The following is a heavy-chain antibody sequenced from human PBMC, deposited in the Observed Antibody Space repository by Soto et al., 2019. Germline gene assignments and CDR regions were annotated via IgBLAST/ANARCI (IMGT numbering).Heavy chain of an antibody. CDR1: GFTFSSYG. Sequence: GGSLRLSCAASGFTFSSYGMHWVRQAPGKGLEWVAVIWYDGSNKYYADSVKGRFTISRDNSKNTLYLQMNSLRAEDTAVYYCARGRNKITMTPIDYWGQGTLVTVSS. CDR2: IWYDGSNK. J-gene: IGHJ4*02. V-gene: IGHV3-33*01. CDR3: ARGRNKITMTPIDY. D-gene: IGHD3-22*01.